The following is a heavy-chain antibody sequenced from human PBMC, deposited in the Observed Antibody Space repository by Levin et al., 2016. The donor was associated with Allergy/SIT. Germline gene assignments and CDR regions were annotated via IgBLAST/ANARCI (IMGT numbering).Heavy chain of an antibody. CDR1: GYPLSELS. CDR2: FDPEDGET. CDR3: ATGMITVTTYRYFDL. D-gene: IGHD4-11*01. V-gene: IGHV1-24*01. Sequence: ASVKVSCKVSGYPLSELSMHWVRQAPGKGLEWMGSFDPEDGETVYAQHLQGRVTMTEDTSTDTAYMELSSLVSEDTAVYFCATGMITVTTYRYFDLWGRGTLVTVSS. J-gene: IGHJ2*01.